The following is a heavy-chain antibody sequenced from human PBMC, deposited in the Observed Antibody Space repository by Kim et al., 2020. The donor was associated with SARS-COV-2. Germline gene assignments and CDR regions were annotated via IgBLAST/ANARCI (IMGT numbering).Heavy chain of an antibody. J-gene: IGHJ6*02. CDR2: IYPADSDT. Sequence: GESLKISCKGSGYSFTSYWIGWVRQMPGKGLEWMGIIYPADSDTRYSPSFQGQVTISADKSISTAYLQWSSLKASDTAMYYCARQSSSWAGVEDGMDFWGQGTTVTVSS. V-gene: IGHV5-51*01. D-gene: IGHD6-13*01. CDR3: ARQSSSWAGVEDGMDF. CDR1: GYSFTSYW.